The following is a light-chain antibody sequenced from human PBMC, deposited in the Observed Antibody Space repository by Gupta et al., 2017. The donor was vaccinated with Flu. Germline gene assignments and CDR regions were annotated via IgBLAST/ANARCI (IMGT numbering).Light chain of an antibody. CDR1: QSVSSSY. J-gene: IGKJ1*01. CDR2: GES. Sequence: GTLSLSPGERATLSCRASQSVSSSYLAWYQQKTGQDPRLRIYGESSRATGIPDRFSGSGAGTDFTLTISRLEPEDFAVYYCQKYGSSPRTFGQGTKVEIK. CDR3: QKYGSSPRT. V-gene: IGKV3-20*01.